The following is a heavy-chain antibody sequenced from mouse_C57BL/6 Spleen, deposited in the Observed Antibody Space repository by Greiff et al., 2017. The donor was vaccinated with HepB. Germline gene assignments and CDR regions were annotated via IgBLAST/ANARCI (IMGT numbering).Heavy chain of an antibody. J-gene: IGHJ4*01. CDR2: ISSGGDYI. V-gene: IGHV5-9-1*02. D-gene: IGHD2-3*01. Sequence: EVKLVESGEGLVKPGGSLKLSCAASGFTFSSYAMSWVRQTPEKRLEWVAYISSGGDYIYYADTVKGRFTISRDNARNTLYLQMSSLKSEDTAMYYCTRDGERGYAMDYWGQGTSVTVSS. CDR3: TRDGERGYAMDY. CDR1: GFTFSSYA.